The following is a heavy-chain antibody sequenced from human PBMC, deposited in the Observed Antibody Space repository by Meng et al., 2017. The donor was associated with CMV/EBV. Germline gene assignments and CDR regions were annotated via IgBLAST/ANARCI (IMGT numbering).Heavy chain of an antibody. CDR2: IYSGGSST. CDR1: GFTFSSYA. CDR3: AKVMGIVGATTTYYYYGMDV. V-gene: IGHV3-23*03. D-gene: IGHD1-26*01. Sequence: GASLKISCAASGFTFSSYAMSWVRQAPGKGLEWVSVIYSGGSSTYYADSVKGRFTISRDNSKNTLYLQMNSLSAEDTAVYYCAKVMGIVGATTTYYYYGMDVWGQGTTVTVSS. J-gene: IGHJ6*02.